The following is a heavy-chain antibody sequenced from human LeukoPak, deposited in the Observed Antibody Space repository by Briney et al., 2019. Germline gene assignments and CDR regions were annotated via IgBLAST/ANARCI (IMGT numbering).Heavy chain of an antibody. CDR1: GFTFNNYS. CDR2: ISSSSSYI. CDR3: ARDPYSGNYGNDYYYYMDV. D-gene: IGHD1-26*01. V-gene: IGHV3-21*01. Sequence: GGSLRLSCAASGFTFNNYSMNWVRQAPGKGLEWVSSISSSSSYIYYADSVKGRFTISRDNAKNSLYLQMDSLGPDDTAVYYCARDPYSGNYGNDYYYYMDVWGKGTTVTISS. J-gene: IGHJ6*03.